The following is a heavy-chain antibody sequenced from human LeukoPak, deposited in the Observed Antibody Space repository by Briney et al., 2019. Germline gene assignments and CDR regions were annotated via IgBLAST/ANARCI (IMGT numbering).Heavy chain of an antibody. D-gene: IGHD2-2*01. CDR3: ARGPPAVTAKTYG. J-gene: IGHJ4*02. Sequence: PGGSLRLSCAASGFTVSNNYMRWVRQAPGKGLEWVSLIYSGGATFYADAVKGRFTISRDGSKNTLYLQMNSLRAEDTAVYYCARGPPAVTAKTYGWGQGTLVTVSS. V-gene: IGHV3-66*01. CDR1: GFTVSNNY. CDR2: IYSGGAT.